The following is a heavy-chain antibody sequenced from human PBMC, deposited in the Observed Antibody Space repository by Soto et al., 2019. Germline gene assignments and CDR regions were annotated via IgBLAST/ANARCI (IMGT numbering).Heavy chain of an antibody. CDR1: GFTFSSYG. CDR3: AKVTAPVVSLGDSFDI. V-gene: IGHV3-30*18. Sequence: QVQLVESGGGVVQPGRSLRLSCAASGFTFSSYGIQWVRQAPGKGLAGVAVISYDGSNKYYADSVKGRFTISRDISKNTVYLQMNRLASEDTAVYYCAKVTAPVVSLGDSFDIWGHGTMVTVSS. J-gene: IGHJ3*02. D-gene: IGHD2-2*01. CDR2: ISYDGSNK.